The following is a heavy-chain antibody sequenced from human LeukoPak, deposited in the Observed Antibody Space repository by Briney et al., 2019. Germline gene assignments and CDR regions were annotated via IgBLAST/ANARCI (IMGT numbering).Heavy chain of an antibody. V-gene: IGHV3-48*01. CDR2: IHDGGSPI. D-gene: IGHD6-13*01. CDR3: ARGGSSWFSY. CDR1: GFTFSSYS. Sequence: GGSLRLSCAASGFTFSSYSMTWDRQAPGNGLKWISYIHDGGSPIYYADSVKGRFTVSRDNAKNSLYLQMNSLRAEDTAVYYCARGGSSWFSYWGQETQVTVSS. J-gene: IGHJ4*02.